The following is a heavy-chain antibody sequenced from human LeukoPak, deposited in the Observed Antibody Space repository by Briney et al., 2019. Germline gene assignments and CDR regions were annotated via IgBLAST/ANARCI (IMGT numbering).Heavy chain of an antibody. D-gene: IGHD3/OR15-3a*01. Sequence: PGGSLRLSCAASGFTFSNYWMYWVRQAPGKGLVWVSRINSDGSSTTYVDSVKGRFTISRDNAKNTLYLQMNSLRAEDTAVYYCARAVGWTSNAYYSDYWGQGTLVTVSS. CDR2: INSDGSST. CDR3: ARAVGWTSNAYYSDY. V-gene: IGHV3-74*01. J-gene: IGHJ4*02. CDR1: GFTFSNYW.